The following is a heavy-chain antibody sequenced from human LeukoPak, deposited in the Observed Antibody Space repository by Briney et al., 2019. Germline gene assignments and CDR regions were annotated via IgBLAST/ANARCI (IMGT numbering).Heavy chain of an antibody. V-gene: IGHV3-7*01. CDR3: AGERPTVTSRPFYYYYYYMDV. CDR1: GFTFSSYW. J-gene: IGHJ6*03. D-gene: IGHD4-17*01. CDR2: IKQDGSEK. Sequence: GGSLRLSCAASGFTFSSYWMSWVRQAPGKGLEWVANIKQDGSEKYYVDSVKGRFTISRDNAKNSLYLQMNSLRAEDTAVYYCAGERPTVTSRPFYYYYYYMDVWGKGTTVTVSS.